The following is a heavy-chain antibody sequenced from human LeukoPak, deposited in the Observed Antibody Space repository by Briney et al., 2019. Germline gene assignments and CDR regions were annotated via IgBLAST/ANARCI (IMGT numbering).Heavy chain of an antibody. D-gene: IGHD3-22*01. V-gene: IGHV4-61*02. CDR3: ARVYYDSSGYYPFDY. Sequence: SQTLSLTCTVSGGSISSGSYYWSWIRQPAGKGLEWIGRIYTSGSTNYNPSLKSRVTISVDTSKNQFSLKLSSVTAADTPVYYCARVYYDSSGYYPFDYWGQGTLVTVSS. CDR1: GGSISSGSYY. CDR2: IYTSGST. J-gene: IGHJ4*02.